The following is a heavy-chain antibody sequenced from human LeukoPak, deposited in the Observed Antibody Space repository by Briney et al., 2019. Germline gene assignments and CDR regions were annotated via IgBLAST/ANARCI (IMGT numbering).Heavy chain of an antibody. V-gene: IGHV1-8*01. CDR2: MNTNSGNT. D-gene: IGHD3-3*01. Sequence: ASVKVSCKASGYPFTSYNINWVRQATGQGLEWMGWMNTNSGNTGYSQNFQGRVTMTRDTSINTAYMKLSSLMSEDTAVYYCARGLPKAVFGVVIEDWGQGTLVTVSS. J-gene: IGHJ4*02. CDR3: ARGLPKAVFGVVIED. CDR1: GYPFTSYN.